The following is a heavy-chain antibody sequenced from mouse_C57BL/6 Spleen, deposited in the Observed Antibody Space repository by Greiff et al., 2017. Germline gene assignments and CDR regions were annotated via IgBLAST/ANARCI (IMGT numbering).Heavy chain of an antibody. CDR1: GYTFTSYW. Sequence: QVHVKQSGAELVKPGASVKMSCKASGYTFTSYWITWVKQRPGQGLEWIGDIYPGSGSTNYNEKFKSKATLTVDTSSSTAYMQLSSLTSEDSAVYYCAKLDYGSPYFDYWGQGTTLTVSS. CDR2: IYPGSGST. V-gene: IGHV1-55*01. D-gene: IGHD1-1*01. CDR3: AKLDYGSPYFDY. J-gene: IGHJ2*01.